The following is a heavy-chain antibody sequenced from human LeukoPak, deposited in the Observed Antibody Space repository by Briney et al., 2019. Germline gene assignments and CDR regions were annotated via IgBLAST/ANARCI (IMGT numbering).Heavy chain of an antibody. V-gene: IGHV3-15*01. CDR2: KTEAEDGTT. D-gene: IGHD3-16*01. CDR3: TSALNLVLGELLGY. CDR1: GFIFSKAW. J-gene: IGHJ4*02. Sequence: SGGSLRLSCAASGFIFSKAWVAWVRQDPGKGLEWVGHKTEAEDGTTDYAAPVKGRFTISRDDAKSTLYLQMNSLNTEDTAVYFCTSALNLVLGELLGYWGQGSLVTVSS.